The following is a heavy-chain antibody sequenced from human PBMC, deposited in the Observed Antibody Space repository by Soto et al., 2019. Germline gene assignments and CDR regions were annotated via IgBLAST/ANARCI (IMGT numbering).Heavy chain of an antibody. J-gene: IGHJ6*02. CDR3: ARIVEVIVVVVAATSGMDV. Sequence: AETLSLTCTVSGGSISSSSYYWGWIRQPPGKGLEWIGSIYYSGSTYYNPSLKSRVTISVDTSKNQFSLKLSSVTAADTAVYYCARIVEVIVVVVAATSGMDVRGQGTTVTVSS. V-gene: IGHV4-39*01. CDR1: GGSISSSSYY. D-gene: IGHD2-15*01. CDR2: IYYSGST.